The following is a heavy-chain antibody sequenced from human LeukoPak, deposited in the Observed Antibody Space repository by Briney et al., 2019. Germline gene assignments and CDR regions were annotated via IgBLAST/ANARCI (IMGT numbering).Heavy chain of an antibody. CDR2: IYTSGST. D-gene: IGHD4-17*01. Sequence: SETLSLTCTVSGGSISSYFWSWIRQPAGKGLEWIGRIYTSGSTDYNPSLKSRVTMSVDTSKNQFSLKLTSVTAADTAVYYCARDGDSGDFVGAFDVWGQGTLVTVSS. CDR1: GGSISSYF. CDR3: ARDGDSGDFVGAFDV. V-gene: IGHV4-4*07. J-gene: IGHJ3*01.